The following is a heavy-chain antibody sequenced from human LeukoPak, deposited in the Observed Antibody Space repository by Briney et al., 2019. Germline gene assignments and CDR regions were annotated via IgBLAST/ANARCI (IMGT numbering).Heavy chain of an antibody. J-gene: IGHJ4*02. CDR1: GFAFISYS. Sequence: GGSLRLSCAASGFAFISYSMHWVRQAPGKGLEWVAVISYDGSNKYYADSVKGRLTISRDNSKNTLYLQMNSLRAEDTAVYYCTRPYYYDSSGYYLDFWGQGILVTVSS. D-gene: IGHD3-22*01. CDR2: ISYDGSNK. CDR3: TRPYYYDSSGYYLDF. V-gene: IGHV3-30*04.